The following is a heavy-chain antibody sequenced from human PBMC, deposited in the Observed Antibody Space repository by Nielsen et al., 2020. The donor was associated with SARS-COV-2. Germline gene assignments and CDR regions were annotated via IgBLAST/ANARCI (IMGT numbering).Heavy chain of an antibody. J-gene: IGHJ6*02. CDR1: GFTFSSYS. D-gene: IGHD3-3*01. CDR3: ARGANDFWSGYQPPYYYYGMDV. Sequence: GESLKISCAASGFTFSSYSMNWVRQAPGKGLEWVSSISSSSSYIYYADSVKGRFTISRDNAKNSLYLQMNSLRAEDTAVYYCARGANDFWSGYQPPYYYYGMDVWGQGTTVTVSS. CDR2: ISSSSSYI. V-gene: IGHV3-21*01.